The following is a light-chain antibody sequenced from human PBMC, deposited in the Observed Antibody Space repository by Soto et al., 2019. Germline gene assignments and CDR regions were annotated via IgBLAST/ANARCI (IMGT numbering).Light chain of an antibody. CDR3: QQYYSTPYT. CDR1: QSVLYSSNNKNY. CDR2: WAS. V-gene: IGKV4-1*01. J-gene: IGKJ2*01. Sequence: DIVMTQSPDSLAVSLGERATINCKSSQSVLYSSNNKNYLAWYQKKPGQPPKLIIYWASTRESRVPDRFSGSGSGTDFTLTISSLQAEDVAVYYCQQYYSTPYTFGQGTKLEIK.